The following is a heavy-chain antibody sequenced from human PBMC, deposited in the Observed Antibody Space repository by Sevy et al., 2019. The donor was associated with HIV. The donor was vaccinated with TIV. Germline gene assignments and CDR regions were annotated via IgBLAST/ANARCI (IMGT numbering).Heavy chain of an antibody. CDR2: IWYDGSNK. J-gene: IGHJ4*02. D-gene: IGHD3-10*01. CDR1: GFTFSSYG. V-gene: IGHV3-33*01. CDR3: ARTYYYGSGSHYYFDY. Sequence: GGSLRLSCAASGFTFSSYGMHWVRHAPGKGLEWVAVIWYDGSNKYYADSVKGRFTISRDNSKNTLYLQMNSLRAEDTAVYYCARTYYYGSGSHYYFDYWGQGTLVTVSS.